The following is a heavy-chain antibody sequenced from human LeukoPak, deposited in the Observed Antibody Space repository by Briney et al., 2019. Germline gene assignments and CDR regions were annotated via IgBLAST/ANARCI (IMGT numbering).Heavy chain of an antibody. CDR3: ARDRRGAGSYYRLGFDY. J-gene: IGHJ4*02. CDR1: GYMFTSYG. V-gene: IGHV1-18*01. D-gene: IGHD3-10*01. CDR2: ISPYNGDT. Sequence: ASVKVSCKASGYMFTSYGISWVRQAPGQGLVWMGWISPYNGDTNYAQMFQGRVTLTTDTSTSTAYMELRSLRSDDTAVYYCARDRRGAGSYYRLGFDYWGQGTLVTVSS.